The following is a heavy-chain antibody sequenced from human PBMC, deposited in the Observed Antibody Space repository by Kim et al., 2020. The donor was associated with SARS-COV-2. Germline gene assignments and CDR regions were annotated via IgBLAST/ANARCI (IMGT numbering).Heavy chain of an antibody. J-gene: IGHJ6*02. CDR3: AREQVAVAGSYYYYGMDV. Sequence: SETLSLTCTVSGGSISSYYWSWIRQPPGKGLEWIGYIYYSGSTNYNPSLKSRVTISVDTSKNQFSLKLSSVTAADTAVYYCAREQVAVAGSYYYYGMDVWGQGTTVTVSS. CDR2: IYYSGST. D-gene: IGHD6-19*01. CDR1: GGSISSYY. V-gene: IGHV4-59*01.